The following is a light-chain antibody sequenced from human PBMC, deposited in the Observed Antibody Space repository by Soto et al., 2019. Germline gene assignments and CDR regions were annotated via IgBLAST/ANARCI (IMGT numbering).Light chain of an antibody. CDR2: SNN. CDR3: AAWDDSLNGFWV. J-gene: IGLJ3*02. Sequence: QSVLTQPPSASGTPGPRVTISCSGSSSNIGSNTVNWYQQLPGTAPKLLIYSNNQRPSGVPDRFSGSKSGNSASLAISGLQSEDEADYYCAAWDDSLNGFWVFGGGTKLTVL. V-gene: IGLV1-44*01. CDR1: SSNIGSNT.